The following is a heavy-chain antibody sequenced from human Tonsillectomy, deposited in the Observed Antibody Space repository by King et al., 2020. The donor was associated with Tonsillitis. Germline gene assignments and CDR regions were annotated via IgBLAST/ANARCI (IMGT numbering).Heavy chain of an antibody. CDR2: ISSSGGTI. V-gene: IGHV3-48*03. D-gene: IGHD3-3*01. Sequence: VQLVESGGGLVQPGGSLRLSCAASGFIFSNYELNWVRQAPGKGLEWGSYISSSGGTIYYADSVKGRFTISRDNAKNSLYLQMKSLRAEDTAVYYCTSNGFWSGSYRVRYFDYWGQGTLVTVSS. J-gene: IGHJ4*02. CDR3: TSNGFWSGSYRVRYFDY. CDR1: GFIFSNYE.